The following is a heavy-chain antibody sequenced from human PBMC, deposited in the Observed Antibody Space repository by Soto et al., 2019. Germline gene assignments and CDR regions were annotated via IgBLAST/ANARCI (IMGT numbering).Heavy chain of an antibody. Sequence: QVQLVESGGGVVQPGRSLRLSCAASGFTFSSDAMHWVRQAPGKGLEWVAVISYDGSNKYYADSVKGRFTISRDNSKNTLYLQMNSLRAEDTAVYYRARDETRGWNYVSYYFDYWGQGTLVTVSS. V-gene: IGHV3-30-3*01. CDR2: ISYDGSNK. D-gene: IGHD1-7*01. CDR3: ARDETRGWNYVSYYFDY. CDR1: GFTFSSDA. J-gene: IGHJ4*02.